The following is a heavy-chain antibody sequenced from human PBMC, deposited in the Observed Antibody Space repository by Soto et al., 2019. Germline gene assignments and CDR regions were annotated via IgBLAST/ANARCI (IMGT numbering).Heavy chain of an antibody. CDR3: ARMKVDSYQFYYAMDV. CDR2: IFSDNER. D-gene: IGHD3-9*01. V-gene: IGHV2-26*01. Sequence: QVTLKESGPALVKPTETLTLTCTVSGFSLTTGKMGVSWIRQPPGKALEWLAHIFSDNERSYSTSLQGRLTSSKDTSGSQVALSMTNVDPVDTATYYCARMKVDSYQFYYAMDVWGQGTTVTVSS. J-gene: IGHJ6*02. CDR1: GFSLTTGKMG.